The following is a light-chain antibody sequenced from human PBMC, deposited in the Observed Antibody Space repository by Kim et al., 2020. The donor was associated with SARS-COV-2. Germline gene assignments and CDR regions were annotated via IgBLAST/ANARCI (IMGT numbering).Light chain of an antibody. V-gene: IGKV1-16*02. CDR2: DAS. CDR3: HQYYSCPHA. Sequence: ASVVGSIVITCCAPRLISNYLSVCHQKTQYVAKSLIYDASSWQRGVASKCCGGGSGADVTLTISSLQPEDVATYYCHQYYSCPHAFGAGTKVDIK. CDR1: RLISNY. J-gene: IGKJ4*01.